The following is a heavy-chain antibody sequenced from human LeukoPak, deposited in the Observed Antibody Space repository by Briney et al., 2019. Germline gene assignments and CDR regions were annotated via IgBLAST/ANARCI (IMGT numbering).Heavy chain of an antibody. CDR2: ISGSGGST. D-gene: IGHD2-2*01. Sequence: GGSLRLSCAASGFTLSSYAMSWVRQAPGKGLEWVSAISGSGGSTYYADSVKGRFTISRDNSKNTLYLQMNSLRAEDTAVYYCANSAGWYQLLPWFDPWGQGTLVTVSS. J-gene: IGHJ5*02. CDR3: ANSAGWYQLLPWFDP. CDR1: GFTLSSYA. V-gene: IGHV3-23*01.